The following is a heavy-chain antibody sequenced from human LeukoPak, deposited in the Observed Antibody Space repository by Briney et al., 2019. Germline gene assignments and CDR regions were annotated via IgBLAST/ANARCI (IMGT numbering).Heavy chain of an antibody. CDR1: GFTFSSYW. CDR3: ARAWRDYVTATAEYFQH. D-gene: IGHD4-17*01. V-gene: IGHV3-7*01. Sequence: GGSLRLSCAASGFTFSSYWMSWVRPAPGKGLEWVAHIKQDGSEKYYVDSVKGRFTISRDNAKNSLYLQMNSLRAEDTAVYYCARAWRDYVTATAEYFQHWGQGTLVTVSS. J-gene: IGHJ1*01. CDR2: IKQDGSEK.